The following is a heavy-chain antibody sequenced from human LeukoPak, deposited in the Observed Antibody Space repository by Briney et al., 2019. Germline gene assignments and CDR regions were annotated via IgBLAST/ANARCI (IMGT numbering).Heavy chain of an antibody. CDR1: GFTFSTYW. Sequence: GGSLRLSCAASGFTFSTYWMSWVRQAPGKGLEWVANIKQDGSEKYYVDSVKGRFTISRDNAKNSLYLQMNSLRAEDTAVYYCASTPLVQDYYYMDVWGKGTTVTVSS. J-gene: IGHJ6*03. CDR2: IKQDGSEK. CDR3: ASTPLVQDYYYMDV. V-gene: IGHV3-7*01. D-gene: IGHD6-6*01.